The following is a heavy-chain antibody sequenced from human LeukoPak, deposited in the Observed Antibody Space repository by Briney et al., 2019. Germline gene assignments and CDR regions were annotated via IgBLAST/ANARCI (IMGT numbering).Heavy chain of an antibody. D-gene: IGHD3-16*01. CDR1: GGSISIWY. Sequence: SETLSLTCTVSGGSISIWYWSWIRQPPGKGLEWIGYIYNSGSTNYNPSLKSRVTISVDTSKNQFSLKLNSVTAADTAVYFCARDRVLGYWGQGALVTVSS. CDR3: ARDRVLGY. V-gene: IGHV4-59*01. J-gene: IGHJ4*02. CDR2: IYNSGST.